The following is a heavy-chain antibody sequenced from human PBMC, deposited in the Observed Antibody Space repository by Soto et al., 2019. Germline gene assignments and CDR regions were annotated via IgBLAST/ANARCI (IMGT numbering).Heavy chain of an antibody. Sequence: EVQLVESGGGLVKPGGSLRLSCAASGFTFSSYSMNWVRQAPGKGLEWVSSISSSSSYIYYADSVKGRFTISRDNAKNSLYLQMNSLRAEDTAVYYCAREAYDSSGYYSNDFDYWGQGTLVTVSS. CDR2: ISSSSSYI. D-gene: IGHD3-22*01. V-gene: IGHV3-21*01. CDR3: AREAYDSSGYYSNDFDY. CDR1: GFTFSSYS. J-gene: IGHJ4*02.